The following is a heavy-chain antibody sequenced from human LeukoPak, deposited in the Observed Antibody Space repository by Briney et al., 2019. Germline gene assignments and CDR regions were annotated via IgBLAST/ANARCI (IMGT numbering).Heavy chain of an antibody. Sequence: PGGSLRLSCAASGFTFSSYGMHWVRQAPGKGLEWVAVIWYDGSNKYYADSVKGRFTISRDNSKNTLYLQMNSLRAEDTAVYYCARGSSGWYGHYFDYWGQGTLVTVSS. CDR2: IWYDGSNK. V-gene: IGHV3-33*08. D-gene: IGHD6-19*01. CDR3: ARGSSGWYGHYFDY. CDR1: GFTFSSYG. J-gene: IGHJ4*02.